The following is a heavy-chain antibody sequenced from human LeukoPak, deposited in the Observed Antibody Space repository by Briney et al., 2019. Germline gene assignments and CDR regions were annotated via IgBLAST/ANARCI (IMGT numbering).Heavy chain of an antibody. CDR3: ARGGRGGIFGVVISYYYMDV. V-gene: IGHV3-30*01. CDR2: ISYDGSNK. J-gene: IGHJ6*03. CDR1: GFTFSSYA. Sequence: PGRSLRLSCAASGFTFSSYAMHWVRQAPGKGLEWVAVISYDGSNKYYADSVKGRFTISRDNSKNTLYLQMNSLRAEDTAVYYCARGGRGGIFGVVISYYYMDVWGKGTTVTVSS. D-gene: IGHD3-3*01.